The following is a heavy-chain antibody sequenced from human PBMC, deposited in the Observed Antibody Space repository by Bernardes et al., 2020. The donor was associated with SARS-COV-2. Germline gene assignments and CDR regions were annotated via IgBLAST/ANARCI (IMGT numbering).Heavy chain of an antibody. CDR2: ISSSSSYI. V-gene: IGHV3-21*01. CDR1: GFTFSSYT. D-gene: IGHD3-16*01. J-gene: IGHJ4*02. Sequence: GGSLRLSCAASGFTFSSYTMNWVRQAPGKGLEWVSSISSSSSYIYYADSVKGRFTISRDNAKNSLYLQMNSLRAEDTAVYSCARDRQLWAPGFDYWGQGTLVTVSS. CDR3: ARDRQLWAPGFDY.